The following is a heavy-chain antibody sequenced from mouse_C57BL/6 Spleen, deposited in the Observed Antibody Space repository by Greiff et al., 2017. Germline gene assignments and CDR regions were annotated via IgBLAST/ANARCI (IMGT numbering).Heavy chain of an antibody. Sequence: QVQLQQPGAELVRPGSSVKLSCKASGYTFTSYWMDWVKQRPGQGLEWIGKIYPSDSEPHYTQKFKDKATLTVDKSSSTAYMQLSSLTSGDSAVYYCARCPDYYCSKYYARDYWGQGTSVTVSS. CDR3: ARCPDYYCSKYYARDY. CDR1: GYTFTSYW. J-gene: IGHJ4*01. D-gene: IGHD1-1*01. V-gene: IGHV1-61*01. CDR2: IYPSDSEP.